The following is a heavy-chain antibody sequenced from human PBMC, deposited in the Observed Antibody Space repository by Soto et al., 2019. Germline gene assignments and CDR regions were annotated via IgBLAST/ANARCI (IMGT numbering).Heavy chain of an antibody. CDR2: INPNSGGT. V-gene: IGHV1-2*02. CDR3: ARDSLYCSSTSCNHWFDP. Sequence: ASVKVSCKASGYTFTGYYMHWVRQAPGQGLEWMGWINPNSGGTNYAQKFRGRVTMTRDTSISTAYMELSRLRSDGTAVYYCARDSLYCSSTSCNHWFDPWGQGTLVTVSS. D-gene: IGHD2-2*01. J-gene: IGHJ5*02. CDR1: GYTFTGYY.